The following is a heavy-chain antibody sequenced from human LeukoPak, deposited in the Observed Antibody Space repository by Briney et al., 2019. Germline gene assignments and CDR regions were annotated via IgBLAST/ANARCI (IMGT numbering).Heavy chain of an antibody. V-gene: IGHV3-66*02. CDR3: VQQGGRDTYGRNWYFGL. CDR1: GFTVSSSY. D-gene: IGHD2-8*01. CDR2: IYSEGTT. J-gene: IGHJ2*01. Sequence: GGSLRLSCTGSGFTVSSSYMSWVRRAPGKGLEWVSLIYSEGTTYYADSVKGRFTISRDTSKNTLYLQMNSLRPDDTALYSCVQQGGRDTYGRNWYFGLWGRGTLVTVSS.